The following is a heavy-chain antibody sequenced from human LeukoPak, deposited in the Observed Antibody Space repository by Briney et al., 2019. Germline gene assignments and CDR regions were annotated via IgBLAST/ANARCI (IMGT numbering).Heavy chain of an antibody. Sequence: PSETLSLTCSVSGVSISNSGYYWGWIRQPPGKGLEWIGSIYYSGSTYYNPSLKSRLTISVDTSKSQVSLKLNSVTAADTAVYYCASGDCSGGCCYLRINDAFDIWGQGTMVTVSS. CDR3: ASGDCSGGCCYLRINDAFDI. J-gene: IGHJ3*02. CDR2: IYYSGST. CDR1: GVSISNSGYY. V-gene: IGHV4-39*01. D-gene: IGHD2-15*01.